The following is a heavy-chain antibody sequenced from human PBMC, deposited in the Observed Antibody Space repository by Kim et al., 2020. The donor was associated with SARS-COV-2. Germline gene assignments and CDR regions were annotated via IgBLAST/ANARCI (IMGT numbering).Heavy chain of an antibody. D-gene: IGHD3-22*01. Sequence: SVKVSCKASGGTFSSYAISWVRQAPGQGLEWMGGIIPIFGTANYAQKFQGRVTITADESTSTAYMELSSLRSEDTAVYYCARGQFEWGNYYDSSGYPDGSNSDYWGQGTLVTVSS. V-gene: IGHV1-69*13. CDR1: GGTFSSYA. CDR2: IIPIFGTA. CDR3: ARGQFEWGNYYDSSGYPDGSNSDY. J-gene: IGHJ4*02.